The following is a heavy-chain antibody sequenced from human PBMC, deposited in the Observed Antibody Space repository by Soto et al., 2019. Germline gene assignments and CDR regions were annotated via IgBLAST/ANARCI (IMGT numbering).Heavy chain of an antibody. J-gene: IGHJ4*02. CDR2: IIPIFGTA. CDR1: GGTFSRYA. Sequence: QVPLVQSGAEVKKPGSSVKVSCKASGGTFSRYASSWVRPAPGQGLEWMGRIIPIFGTANYAQKFQGRVTSTADECKSKAYMELSSVRSEDTAVYSWSCRGTDTARSQGRFNYWGQGTLVTVSS. CDR3: SCRGTDTARSQGRFNY. V-gene: IGHV1-69*18. D-gene: IGHD5-18*01.